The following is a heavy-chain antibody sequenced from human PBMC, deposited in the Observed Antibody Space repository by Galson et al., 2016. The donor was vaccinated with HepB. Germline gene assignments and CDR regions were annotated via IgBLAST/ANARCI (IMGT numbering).Heavy chain of an antibody. D-gene: IGHD3-22*01. J-gene: IGHJ5*02. CDR1: GFTFRNYA. V-gene: IGHV3-23*05. CDR3: TKHEVRTHDR. CDR2: IHLAGRDI. Sequence: SLRLSCAASGFTFRNYAMSWVRQAPGKGLEWVSAIHLAGRDIYYADSVRGRFTISRDDSNSMLYLQMNSLRPEDSALYYCTKHEVRTHDRWGQGTLVTVSS.